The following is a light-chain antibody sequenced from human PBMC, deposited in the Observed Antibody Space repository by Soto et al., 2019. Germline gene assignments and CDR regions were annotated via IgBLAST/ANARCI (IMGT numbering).Light chain of an antibody. V-gene: IGKV1-5*03. CDR2: KAS. CDR3: SQSSNYVWT. CDR1: QNINTW. J-gene: IGKJ1*01. Sequence: IQMTQSPSTLSASVGDRVTITCRASQNINTWVAWYQHKPGAPPKLLIFKASHLQSGVSSRYSGAGSGTRFTLTISGLQPDDFATYYCSQSSNYVWTFGQGTKVEVK.